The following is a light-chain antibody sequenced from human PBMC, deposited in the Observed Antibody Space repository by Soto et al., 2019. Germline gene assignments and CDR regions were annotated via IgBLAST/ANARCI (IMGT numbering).Light chain of an antibody. CDR3: QSYDSSVVV. Sequence: NFMLTQPHSVSESPGKTVTISCTRSSGSIASNYVQWYQQRPGSSPTTVIYEDNQRPSGVPDRFSGSIDSSPNSASLTISGLKTEDEADYYCQSYDSSVVVFGGGTKVTVL. J-gene: IGLJ2*01. CDR1: SGSIASNY. CDR2: EDN. V-gene: IGLV6-57*01.